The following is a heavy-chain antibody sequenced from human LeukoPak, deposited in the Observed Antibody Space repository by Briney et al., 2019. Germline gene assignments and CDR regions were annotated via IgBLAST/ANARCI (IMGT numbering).Heavy chain of an antibody. D-gene: IGHD6-19*01. V-gene: IGHV4-38-2*01. J-gene: IGHJ5*02. Sequence: SETLSLTCGVSVYSITSDCYRGWIRQPPGKGLEWIGSIYHSGSTYYNPSLQSRVTISVDTSKNQFSLKLNSVTAADTAVYYCARNCTSMAGICNWFDPWGQGTLVTVSS. CDR1: VYSITSDCY. CDR2: IYHSGST. CDR3: ARNCTSMAGICNWFDP.